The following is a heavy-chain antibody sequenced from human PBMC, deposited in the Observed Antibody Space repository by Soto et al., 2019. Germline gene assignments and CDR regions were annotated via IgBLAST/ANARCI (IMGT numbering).Heavy chain of an antibody. D-gene: IGHD3-22*01. V-gene: IGHV3-30*18. CDR1: GFTFSSYG. J-gene: IGHJ3*02. Sequence: PGGSLRLSCAASGFTFSSYGMHWVRQAPGKGLEWVAVISYDGSNKYYADSVKGRFTISRDNSKNTLYLQMNSLRAEDTAVYYCAKGIDLYYDSPEEAFDIWGQGTMVTVSS. CDR2: ISYDGSNK. CDR3: AKGIDLYYDSPEEAFDI.